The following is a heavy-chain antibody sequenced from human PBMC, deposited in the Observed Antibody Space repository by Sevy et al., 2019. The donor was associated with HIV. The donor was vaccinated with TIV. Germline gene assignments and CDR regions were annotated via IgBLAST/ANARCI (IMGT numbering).Heavy chain of an antibody. CDR1: GGSITSLY. V-gene: IGHV4-59*08. Sequence: SETLSLTCTVSGGSITSLYWNWIRQPPGKGLEWIANIYYNGHINYNPSLKSRVTLSLDTSKNQFSLKLSSVTAADTAVYYCARAVMDDILTGYYGAMDVWGKGTTVTVSS. CDR3: ARAVMDDILTGYYGAMDV. CDR2: IYYNGHI. D-gene: IGHD3-9*01. J-gene: IGHJ6*03.